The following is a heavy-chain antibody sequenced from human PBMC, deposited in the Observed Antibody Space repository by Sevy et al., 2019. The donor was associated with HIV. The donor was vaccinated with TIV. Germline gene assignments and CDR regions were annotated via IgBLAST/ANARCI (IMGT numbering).Heavy chain of an antibody. J-gene: IGHJ6*02. CDR3: ARVSGWHLRYGLDV. V-gene: IGHV1-8*02. CDR2: MNTNTGNT. D-gene: IGHD6-19*01. Sequence: ASVKVSCEASGFNFRSYDIYWVRQAPGQGLEWMGWMNTNTGNTGFAQKFQGRVTMTRNSSISTAYMELSNLRSEDTAFYYCARVSGWHLRYGLDVWGQGTTVTVSS. CDR1: GFNFRSYD.